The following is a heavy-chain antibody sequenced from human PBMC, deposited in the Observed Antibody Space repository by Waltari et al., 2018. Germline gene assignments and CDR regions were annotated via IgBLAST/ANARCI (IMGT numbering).Heavy chain of an antibody. V-gene: IGHV4-30-4*08. CDR1: GGSISSGDYY. Sequence: QVQLQESGPGLVKPSQTLSLTCTVSGGSISSGDYYWSWIRQPPGKGLEWIGYIEYRGRTYYKPTLKGRVTKSEDTSKNQFSLKRSTVTAADTAVYYCARAITVYGPFDYWGQGTLVTVSS. CDR2: IEYRGRT. J-gene: IGHJ4*02. D-gene: IGHD1-20*01. CDR3: ARAITVYGPFDY.